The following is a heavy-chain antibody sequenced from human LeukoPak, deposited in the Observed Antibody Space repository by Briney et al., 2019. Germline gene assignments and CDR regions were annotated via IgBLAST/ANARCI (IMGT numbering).Heavy chain of an antibody. D-gene: IGHD2-2*01. CDR2: IYTSGST. CDR1: GGSISNYD. Sequence: SETLSLTCTVSGGSISNYDWSWIRQPAGKGLEWIGRIYTSGSTNYNPSLTSRVTMSVDTSKNQFSLKLTSVTAADTAVYYCARDRCNSTTCASRGAFDIWGQGTMVTVS. J-gene: IGHJ3*02. V-gene: IGHV4-4*07. CDR3: ARDRCNSTTCASRGAFDI.